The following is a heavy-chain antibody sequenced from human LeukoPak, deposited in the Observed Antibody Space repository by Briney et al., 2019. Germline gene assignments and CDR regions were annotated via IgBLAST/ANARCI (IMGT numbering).Heavy chain of an antibody. CDR1: GGSISSYY. D-gene: IGHD1-26*01. J-gene: IGHJ5*02. V-gene: IGHV4-59*08. CDR2: IYYSGST. CDR3: AGSGSYSFWLDP. Sequence: SETLSLTCTVSGGSISSYYWSWIRQPPGKGLEWIEYIYYSGSTNYNPSLKSRVTISVDTSKNQFSLKLSSVTAADTAVYYCAGSGSYSFWLDPWGQGTLVTVSS.